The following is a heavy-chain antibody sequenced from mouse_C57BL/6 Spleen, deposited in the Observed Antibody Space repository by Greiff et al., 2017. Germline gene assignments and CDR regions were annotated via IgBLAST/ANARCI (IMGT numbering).Heavy chain of an antibody. CDR1: GFTFSNYW. V-gene: IGHV6-3*01. J-gene: IGHJ4*01. Sequence: EVQLVESGGGLVQPGGSMKLSCVASGFTFSNYWMNWVRQSPEKGLEWVAQIRLKSDNYATHYAESVKGRFTISRDDSKSSVYLQMNNLRAEDTGIYYCTGEITTVVGAMDYWGQGTSVTVSS. CDR2: IRLKSDNYAT. D-gene: IGHD1-1*01. CDR3: TGEITTVVGAMDY.